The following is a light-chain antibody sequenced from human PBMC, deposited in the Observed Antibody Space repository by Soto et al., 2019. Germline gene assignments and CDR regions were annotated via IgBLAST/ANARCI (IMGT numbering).Light chain of an antibody. J-gene: IGLJ1*01. Sequence: QSALTQPRSVSGSPGQSVTISCTGTSSDVGGYNYVSWYQQHPGKAPKLMIYDVSKRPSGVPDRFSGSKSGNTASLTISGLQAEDEADYYYCSYAGSYTFPYYVFGTGTKVTVL. CDR2: DVS. CDR1: SSDVGGYNY. CDR3: CSYAGSYTFPYYV. V-gene: IGLV2-11*01.